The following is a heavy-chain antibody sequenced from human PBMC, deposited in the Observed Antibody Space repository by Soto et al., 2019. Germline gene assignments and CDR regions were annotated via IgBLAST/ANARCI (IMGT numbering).Heavy chain of an antibody. Sequence: GGSLRLSCAASGFPFSTYSMNWVRQAPGKGLEWVSSISSSSNYIYYADSVKGRFTISRDNAKNSLYLQMNSLRAEDTAVYYCARDPTRGLEWLLRGMDVWGQGTTVTVSS. V-gene: IGHV3-21*01. CDR2: ISSSSNYI. CDR3: ARDPTRGLEWLLRGMDV. D-gene: IGHD3-3*01. CDR1: GFPFSTYS. J-gene: IGHJ6*02.